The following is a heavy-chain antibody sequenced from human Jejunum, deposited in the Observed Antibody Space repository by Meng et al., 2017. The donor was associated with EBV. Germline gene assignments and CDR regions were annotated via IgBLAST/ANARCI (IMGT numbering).Heavy chain of an antibody. D-gene: IGHD5-12*01. J-gene: IGHJ4*02. CDR3: AGLRYSGYDRAFDY. CDR1: GGSVNSGNVY. V-gene: IGHV4-61*01. Sequence: KLLESGPELVKPSETLSLTCTVSGGSVNSGNVYWSWIRQPPGKGLEWIGYIYYSGSTNYIPSLKSRVTISLDTSKNQFSLKLSSVTAADTAVYYCAGLRYSGYDRAFDYWGQGAPVTVSS. CDR2: IYYSGST.